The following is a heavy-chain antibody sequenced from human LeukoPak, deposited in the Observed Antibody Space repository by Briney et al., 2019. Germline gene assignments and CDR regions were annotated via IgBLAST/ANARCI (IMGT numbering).Heavy chain of an antibody. CDR1: GGSFSGYY. CDR2: INHSGST. J-gene: IGHJ6*04. D-gene: IGHD5-12*01. CDR3: AEREYSGYDNQRYYYYGMVV. V-gene: IGHV4-34*01. Sequence: PSETLSLTCAVYGGSFSGYYWSWIRQPPGKGLEWIGEINHSGSTNYNPSLKSRVTISVDTSKNQFSLKLSSVTAADTAVYYCAEREYSGYDNQRYYYYGMVVWGKGTTVTVSS.